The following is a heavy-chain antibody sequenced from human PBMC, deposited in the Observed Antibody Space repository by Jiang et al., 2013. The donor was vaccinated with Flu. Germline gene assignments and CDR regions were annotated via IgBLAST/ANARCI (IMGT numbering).Heavy chain of an antibody. V-gene: IGHV4-59*01. CDR3: ARVGYDTSGYIFDY. Sequence: GSGLVKPSETLSLTCTVSGGSMNRYYWSWIRQPPGKGLEWIGYIYYSGNTNYSPSLKSRVTISVDTSKNQFSLKLSSVTAADTAVYYCARVGYDTSGYIFDYWGQGTLVTVSS. CDR2: IYYSGNT. D-gene: IGHD3-22*01. CDR1: GGSMNRYY. J-gene: IGHJ4*02.